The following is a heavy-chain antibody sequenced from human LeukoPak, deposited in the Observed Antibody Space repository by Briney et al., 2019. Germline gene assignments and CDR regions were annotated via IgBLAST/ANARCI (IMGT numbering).Heavy chain of an antibody. Sequence: GGSLRLSCAASGFTFSNAWMNWMGWVRQSPGKGLEWVGLTKIKTDDGTPDYAALVKGRFTISGDGSKNTVYLEMNSLETEDTAVYYCISGGGTADYWGQGTLVSVSS. CDR1: GFTFSNAW. V-gene: IGHV3-15*01. CDR2: TKIKTDDGTP. D-gene: IGHD1-1*01. CDR3: ISGGGTADY. J-gene: IGHJ4*02.